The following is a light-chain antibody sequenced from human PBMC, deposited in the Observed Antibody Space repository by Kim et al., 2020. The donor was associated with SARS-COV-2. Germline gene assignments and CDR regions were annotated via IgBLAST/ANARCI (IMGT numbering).Light chain of an antibody. Sequence: SVTNSCAASSSDLGGFDFVSWYRQLPDTSPTLVLYDVTHRPSGVSDRFSGSKSGNTASLTISGLQAEDAAVYYCSSYTSSNSLEVFFGGGTQLTVL. CDR1: SSDLGGFDF. V-gene: IGLV2-14*03. J-gene: IGLJ2*01. CDR2: DVT. CDR3: SSYTSSNSLEVF.